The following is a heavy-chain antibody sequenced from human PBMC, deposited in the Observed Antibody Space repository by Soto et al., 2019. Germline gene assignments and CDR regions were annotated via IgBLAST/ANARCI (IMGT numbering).Heavy chain of an antibody. V-gene: IGHV3-23*01. J-gene: IGHJ6*03. CDR2: ISGSGGST. CDR3: AKDGQGYCTNGVCYASHYYMDV. Sequence: PGGSLRVSCAASGLTFRNFAMSWVRQAPGKGLEWVSAISGSGGSTYYADSVKGRFTISRDNSKNTLYLQMNSLRAEDTAVYYCAKDGQGYCTNGVCYASHYYMDVWGKGTTVTVSS. D-gene: IGHD2-8*01. CDR1: GLTFRNFA.